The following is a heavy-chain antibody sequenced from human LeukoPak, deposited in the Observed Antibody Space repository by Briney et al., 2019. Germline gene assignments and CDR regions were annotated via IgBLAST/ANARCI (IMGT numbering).Heavy chain of an antibody. CDR3: ARVRSVSNYASAEYFQH. Sequence: GASVKVSCKASGYTFTSYAMHWVRQAPGQGLEWMGWISAYNGNTNYAQKLQGRVTMTTDTSTSTAYMELRSLRSDDTAVYYCARVRSVSNYASAEYFQHWGQGTLVTVSS. D-gene: IGHD4-11*01. CDR1: GYTFTSYA. CDR2: ISAYNGNT. J-gene: IGHJ1*01. V-gene: IGHV1-18*01.